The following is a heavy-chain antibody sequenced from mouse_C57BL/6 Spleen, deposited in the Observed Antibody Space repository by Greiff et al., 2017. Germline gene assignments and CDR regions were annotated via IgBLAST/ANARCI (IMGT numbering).Heavy chain of an antibody. J-gene: IGHJ3*01. V-gene: IGHV1-54*01. Sequence: VQLQQSGAELVRPGTSVKVSCKASGYAFTNYLIEWVKQRPGQGLEWIGVINPGSGGTKYNEKFKGKATLTADKSSSTAYMQLSSLTSEDSAVYFCARGGDYDGFAYWGQGTLVTVSA. CDR2: INPGSGGT. CDR1: GYAFTNYL. CDR3: ARGGDYDGFAY. D-gene: IGHD2-4*01.